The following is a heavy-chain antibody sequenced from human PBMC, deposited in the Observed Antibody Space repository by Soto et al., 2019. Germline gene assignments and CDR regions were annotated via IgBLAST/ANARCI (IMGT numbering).Heavy chain of an antibody. CDR2: INNDGSST. CDR1: GFTFSSYW. D-gene: IGHD1-26*01. J-gene: IGHJ4*01. CDR3: VRDDFGLGIDY. Sequence: PGGSLRLSCVASGFTFSSYWMHWVRQAPGKGLVWVSHINNDGSSTTYADSVKGRFTISRDNAKNTLYLQMNSLRAEDTAVYYSVRDDFGLGIDYWGLGTLVTVS. V-gene: IGHV3-74*01.